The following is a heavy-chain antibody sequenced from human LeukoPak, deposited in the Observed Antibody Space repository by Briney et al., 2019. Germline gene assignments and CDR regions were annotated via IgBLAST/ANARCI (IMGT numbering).Heavy chain of an antibody. Sequence: GSLRLSCAASGFTFSSYGMSWVRQAPGKGLEWVSAISGSGGSTYYADSVKGRFTISRDNSKNTLYLQMNSLRAEDTAVYYCARDRGIAVAGVDYWGQGTLVTVSS. J-gene: IGHJ4*02. CDR3: ARDRGIAVAGVDY. CDR1: GFTFSSYG. CDR2: ISGSGGST. V-gene: IGHV3-23*01. D-gene: IGHD6-19*01.